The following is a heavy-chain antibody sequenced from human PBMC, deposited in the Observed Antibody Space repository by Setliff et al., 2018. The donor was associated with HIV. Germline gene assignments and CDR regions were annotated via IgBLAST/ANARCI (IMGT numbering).Heavy chain of an antibody. Sequence: GGSLRLSCAAPGFTLSHYAMHWVRQAPGKGLEWVAVIWYDGSNQNYADSVKGRLTISRDNSNNTLYLQMNSLTPEDTAVYHCARYSSSWHTFDYWGQGTPVTVSS. J-gene: IGHJ4*02. CDR1: GFTLSHYA. CDR2: IWYDGSNQ. V-gene: IGHV3-33*01. D-gene: IGHD6-13*01. CDR3: ARYSSSWHTFDY.